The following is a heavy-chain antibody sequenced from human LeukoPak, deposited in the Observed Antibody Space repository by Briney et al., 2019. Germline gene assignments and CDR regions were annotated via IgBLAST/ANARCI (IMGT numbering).Heavy chain of an antibody. CDR2: IXYSGXT. J-gene: IGHJ4*02. D-gene: IGHD3-10*01. CDR1: GXXXXXXXXX. Sequence: TSETLSLTCTVXGXXXXXXXXXXXXXRXXXXKXXXXXXSIXYSGXTXYKPSLKSRVTISVDTSKNQFSLQLSSVTAADTAVYYCARLWFGEPVFIDYWGQGTLVTVSS. V-gene: IGHV4-39*01. CDR3: ARLWFGEPVFIDY.